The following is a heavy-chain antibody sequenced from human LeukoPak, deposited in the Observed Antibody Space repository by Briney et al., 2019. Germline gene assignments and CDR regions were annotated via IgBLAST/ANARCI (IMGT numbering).Heavy chain of an antibody. CDR3: ASNGQEVLRFLEWTPLRFDI. D-gene: IGHD3-3*01. Sequence: SETLSLTCTVSGGSISSGGYYWSWIRQPPGKGLEWIGYIYHSGSTYYNPSLKSRVTISVDRSKNQFSLKLSSVAAADTAVYYCASNGQEVLRFLEWTPLRFDIWGQGTMVTVSS. V-gene: IGHV4-30-2*01. CDR2: IYHSGST. CDR1: GGSISSGGYY. J-gene: IGHJ3*02.